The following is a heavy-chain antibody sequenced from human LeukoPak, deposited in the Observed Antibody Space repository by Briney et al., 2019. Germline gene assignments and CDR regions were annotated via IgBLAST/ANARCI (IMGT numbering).Heavy chain of an antibody. D-gene: IGHD6-19*01. CDR3: ARSGTAVAAPSFDY. Sequence: SETLSLTCTVSGGSISSYYWSWIRQPAGKGLEWIGRIYTSGSTNYNPSLKSRVTMSVDTSKNQFSLKLSSVTAADTAVYYCARSGTAVAAPSFDYWGQGTLVTVSS. CDR1: GGSISSYY. J-gene: IGHJ4*02. CDR2: IYTSGST. V-gene: IGHV4-4*07.